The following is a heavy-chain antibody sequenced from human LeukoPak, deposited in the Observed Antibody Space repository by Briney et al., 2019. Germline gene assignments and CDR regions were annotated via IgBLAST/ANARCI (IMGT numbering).Heavy chain of an antibody. CDR2: ISGSGGST. D-gene: IGHD3-3*01. V-gene: IGHV3-23*01. Sequence: GGSLRLSCAASGFTFSSYAMSWVRQAPGKGLEWVSAISGSGGSTYYADSVKGRFTISRDNSKNTLYLQKNSLRAEDTAVYYCAKDGGYDFWSGYNRYYYYGMDVWGQGTTVTVSS. CDR3: AKDGGYDFWSGYNRYYYYGMDV. CDR1: GFTFSSYA. J-gene: IGHJ6*02.